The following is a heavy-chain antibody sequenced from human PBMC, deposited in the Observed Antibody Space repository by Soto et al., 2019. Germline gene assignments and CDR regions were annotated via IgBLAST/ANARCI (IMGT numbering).Heavy chain of an antibody. CDR3: AMDIVVVPAAIEVHLGGYYYYYGMDV. Sequence: SVKVSCKASGGTFSSYAISWVRQAPGQGLEWMGGIIPIFGTANYAQKFQGRVTITADESTSTAYMELSSLRSEDTAVYYCAMDIVVVPAAIEVHLGGYYYYYGMDVWG. CDR1: GGTFSSYA. CDR2: IIPIFGTA. J-gene: IGHJ6*02. D-gene: IGHD2-2*03. V-gene: IGHV1-69*13.